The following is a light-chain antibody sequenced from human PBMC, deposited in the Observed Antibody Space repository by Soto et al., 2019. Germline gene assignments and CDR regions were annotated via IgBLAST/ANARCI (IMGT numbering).Light chain of an antibody. CDR1: QTISVY. J-gene: IGKJ4*01. CDR2: GAS. Sequence: EIQMTQSPSSLSASVGDRVTITCRASQTISVYLHWYQQKPGKAPNLLIYGASRLKSGVPSRFSGSGSGTDFSLSISSLQPEDVATYYCQQTDSTPQTFGGGTKVEI. V-gene: IGKV1-39*01. CDR3: QQTDSTPQT.